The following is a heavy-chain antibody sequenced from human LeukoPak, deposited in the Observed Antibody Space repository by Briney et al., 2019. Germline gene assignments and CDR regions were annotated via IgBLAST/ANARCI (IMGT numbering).Heavy chain of an antibody. D-gene: IGHD2-15*01. J-gene: IGHJ4*02. CDR3: ARDNPPFCNGGTCYSY. Sequence: SETLSLTCTVSGGSISAYYWSWIRQPPGKGLEWIGYIHYSGTTNYYPSLKSRVTIALDTSKNQFSLKLNSVTAEDTAVYYCARDNPPFCNGGTCYSYWGQGTLVTVSS. V-gene: IGHV4-59*01. CDR1: GGSISAYY. CDR2: IHYSGTT.